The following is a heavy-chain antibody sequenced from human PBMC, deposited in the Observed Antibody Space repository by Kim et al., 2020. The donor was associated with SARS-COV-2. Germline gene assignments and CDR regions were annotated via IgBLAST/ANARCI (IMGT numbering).Heavy chain of an antibody. CDR3: AKDTMIVVVITQFDY. D-gene: IGHD3-22*01. V-gene: IGHV3-23*01. Sequence: SVKGRLTNSRDNSKNTLYLQMNSLRAEDTAVYYCAKDTMIVVVITQFDYWGQGTLVTVSS. J-gene: IGHJ4*02.